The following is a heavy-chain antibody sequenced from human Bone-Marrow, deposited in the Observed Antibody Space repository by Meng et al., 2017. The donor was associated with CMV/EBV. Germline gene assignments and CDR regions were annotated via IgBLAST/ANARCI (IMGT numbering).Heavy chain of an antibody. CDR2: TYYRSKWFN. CDR3: ARVDAGSGVNWFDP. V-gene: IGHV6-1*01. CDR1: GDIVSSNSAT. D-gene: IGHD3-10*01. J-gene: IGHJ5*02. Sequence: SHTLSLTCAISGDIVSSNSATWNWIRQSPSRGLEWLGRTYYRSKWFNDYAPSVQSRITITPDTSKNQFSLQLHSVTPEDTAVYYCARVDAGSGVNWFDPWGQGILVTVSS.